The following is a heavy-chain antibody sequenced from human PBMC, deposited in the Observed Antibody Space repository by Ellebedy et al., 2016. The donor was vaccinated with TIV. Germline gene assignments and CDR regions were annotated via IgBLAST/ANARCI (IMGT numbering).Heavy chain of an antibody. CDR1: GFIFDDYA. Sequence: SLKISXAASGFIFDDYAIPWVRQAPGKGLEWVSGISWNSGTTDYADFVKGRFTISRDNAKNSLYLQMNRLRADDTAFYYCARDLRITARDYYLDYWGQGTLVTVSS. CDR3: ARDLRITARDYYLDY. J-gene: IGHJ4*02. D-gene: IGHD6-6*01. V-gene: IGHV3-9*01. CDR2: ISWNSGTT.